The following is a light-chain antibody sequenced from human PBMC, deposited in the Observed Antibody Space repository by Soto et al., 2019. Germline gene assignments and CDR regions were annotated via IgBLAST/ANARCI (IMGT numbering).Light chain of an antibody. CDR1: SSNIGADYG. CDR3: HSCDSSLGVFYV. J-gene: IGLJ1*01. Sequence: QSVLTQPPSVSGAPGQTVTIFCTGSSSNIGADYGVRWYQHLPGTAPKLLVYGVNSRPSGVPDRFSGSTSGTSASLAIGGLQAGDGVVYYCHSCDSSLGVFYVFGRGTKVPAL. CDR2: GVN. V-gene: IGLV1-40*01.